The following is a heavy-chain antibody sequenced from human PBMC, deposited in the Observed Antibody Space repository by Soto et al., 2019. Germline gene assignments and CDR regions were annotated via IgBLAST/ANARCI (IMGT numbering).Heavy chain of an antibody. CDR1: GDSVSSNSAA. J-gene: IGHJ6*02. D-gene: IGHD3-3*01. CDR3: AREAGRITIFGVVIIGYYGMDV. CDR2: TYYRSKWYN. Sequence: PSQTLSLTCAISGDSVSSNSAAWNWIRQSPSGGLEWLGRTYYRSKWYNDYAVSVKSRITINPDTSKNQFSLQLNSVTPEDTAVYYCAREAGRITIFGVVIIGYYGMDVWGQGTTVTVSS. V-gene: IGHV6-1*01.